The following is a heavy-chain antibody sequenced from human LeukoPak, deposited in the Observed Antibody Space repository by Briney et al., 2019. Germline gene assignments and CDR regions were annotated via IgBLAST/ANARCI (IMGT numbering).Heavy chain of an antibody. D-gene: IGHD6-19*01. CDR2: INHSGST. J-gene: IGHJ4*02. Sequence: SETLSLTCAVYGGSCSGYYWSWIRQPPGKGLEWIGEINHSGSTNYNPSLKSRVTISVDTSKNQFSLKLSSVTAADTAVYYCARGGVSSGWYSDYWGQGTLVTVSS. V-gene: IGHV4-34*01. CDR1: GGSCSGYY. CDR3: ARGGVSSGWYSDY.